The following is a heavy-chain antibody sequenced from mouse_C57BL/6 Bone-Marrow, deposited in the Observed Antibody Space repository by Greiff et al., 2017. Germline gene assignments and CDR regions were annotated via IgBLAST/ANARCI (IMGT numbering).Heavy chain of an antibody. CDR2: ISGGGGNT. D-gene: IGHD1-1*01. V-gene: IGHV5-9*01. Sequence: EVQLVESGGGLVKPGGSLKLSCAASGFTFSSYTMSWVRQTPEERLQWVAAISGGGGNTYYPDSVKGRFTISRDNDKNILYLQMSILRSEDTALYYCARQVTTVLATKYFDVWGTGTTVTVSS. J-gene: IGHJ1*03. CDR1: GFTFSSYT. CDR3: ARQVTTVLATKYFDV.